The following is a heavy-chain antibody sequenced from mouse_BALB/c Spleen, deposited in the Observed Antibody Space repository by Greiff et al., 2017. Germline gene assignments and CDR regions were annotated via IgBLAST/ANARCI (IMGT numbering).Heavy chain of an antibody. V-gene: IGHV5-4*02. Sequence: EVQLVASGGGLVKPGGSLKLSCAASGFTFSDYYMYWVRQTPEKRLEWVATISDGGSYTYYPDSVKGRFTISRDNAKNNLYLQMSSLKSEDTAMYYCARDAASCFAYWGQGTLVTVSA. CDR3: ARDAASCFAY. J-gene: IGHJ3*01. CDR2: ISDGGSYT. CDR1: GFTFSDYY.